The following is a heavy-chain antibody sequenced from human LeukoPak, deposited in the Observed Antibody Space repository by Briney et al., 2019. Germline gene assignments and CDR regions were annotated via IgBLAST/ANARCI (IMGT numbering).Heavy chain of an antibody. CDR2: ISSSSSTI. D-gene: IGHD6-13*01. V-gene: IGHV3-48*04. Sequence: GGSLRLSCAASGFTFSSYSMNWVRQAPGKGLEWVSYISSSSSTIYYADSVKGRFTISRDNAKNSLYLQMNSLRAEDTAVYYCARGLRSSWYLLKYYFDYWGQGTLVTVSS. J-gene: IGHJ4*02. CDR1: GFTFSSYS. CDR3: ARGLRSSWYLLKYYFDY.